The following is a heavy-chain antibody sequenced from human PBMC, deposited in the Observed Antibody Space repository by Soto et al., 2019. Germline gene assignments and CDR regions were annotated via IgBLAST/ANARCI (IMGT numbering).Heavy chain of an antibody. Sequence: QVQLVESGGGVVQPGRSLRLSCAASGFTFSSYGMYWVRQAPGKGLEWVAVISYDGSNKYYADSVKGRFTISRDNAKNTLYLQMTSLRAEDTALYYCAQEDDYGHSRKAFDIWGQGTMVTVSS. CDR2: ISYDGSNK. CDR1: GFTFSSYG. V-gene: IGHV3-30*18. CDR3: AQEDDYGHSRKAFDI. J-gene: IGHJ3*02. D-gene: IGHD4-17*01.